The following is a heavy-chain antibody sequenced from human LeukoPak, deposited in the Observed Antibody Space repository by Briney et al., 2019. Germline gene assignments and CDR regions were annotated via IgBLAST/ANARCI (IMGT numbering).Heavy chain of an antibody. CDR2: ISAYNGNT. Sequence: ASVKVSCKATGYTFTSYGISWVRQAPGQGLEWMGWISAYNGNTNYAQKLQGRVTMTTDTSTSTAYMELRSLRSDDTAVYYCARDSSIVVVPAAMGTFYYYYGMDVWGQGTTVTVSS. CDR1: GYTFTSYG. CDR3: ARDSSIVVVPAAMGTFYYYYGMDV. V-gene: IGHV1-18*01. D-gene: IGHD2-2*01. J-gene: IGHJ6*02.